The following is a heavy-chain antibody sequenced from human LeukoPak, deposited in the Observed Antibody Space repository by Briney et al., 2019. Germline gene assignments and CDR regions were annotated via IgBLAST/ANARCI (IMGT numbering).Heavy chain of an antibody. J-gene: IGHJ4*02. V-gene: IGHV3-48*04. D-gene: IGHD3-22*01. Sequence: PGGSLRLSCAASGFTFSSYSMNWVRQAPGKGLEWISYIGTTGSTKYYANSLKGRFTISRDNAHNSLYLQMHSLRAEDTAVYYCARDFGTDPTMTSPFDYWGQGTLVTVSS. CDR2: IGTTGSTK. CDR3: ARDFGTDPTMTSPFDY. CDR1: GFTFSSYS.